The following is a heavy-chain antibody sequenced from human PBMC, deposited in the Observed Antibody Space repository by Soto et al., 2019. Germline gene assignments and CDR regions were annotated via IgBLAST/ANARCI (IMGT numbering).Heavy chain of an antibody. CDR1: GGSISSYY. J-gene: IGHJ2*01. CDR2: IYYSGST. Sequence: SETLSLTCTVSGGSISSYYWSWIRQPPGKGLEWIGYIYYSGSTNYDPSLKSRVTISVDTSKNQFSLKLTSVTAADTAVYYRARDLFSIGEYGCYFDLWGRGTLVTVSS. V-gene: IGHV4-59*01. D-gene: IGHD4-17*01. CDR3: ARDLFSIGEYGCYFDL.